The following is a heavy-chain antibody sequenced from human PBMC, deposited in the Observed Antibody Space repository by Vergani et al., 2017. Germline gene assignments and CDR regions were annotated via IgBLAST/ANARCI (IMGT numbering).Heavy chain of an antibody. CDR2: IYTSGST. V-gene: IGHV4-4*07. CDR1: GGSISSYY. CDR3: ARDWGGYCSSTSCLYWFDP. Sequence: QVQLQESGPGLVKPSETLSLTCTVSGGSISSYYWSWIRQPAGKGLEWIGRIYTSGSTNYNPSLKSRVTMSVDTSKNQFSLKLSSVTAADTAVYYCARDWGGYCSSTSCLYWFDPWGQGTLVTVSS. D-gene: IGHD2-2*01. J-gene: IGHJ5*02.